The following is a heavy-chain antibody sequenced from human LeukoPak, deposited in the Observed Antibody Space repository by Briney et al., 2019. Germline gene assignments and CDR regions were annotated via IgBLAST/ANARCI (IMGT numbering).Heavy chain of an antibody. V-gene: IGHV4-31*03. Sequence: SQTLSLTCSVSGGSISSGGYYWSWIRQRPGKGLEWIGYIYYSGSTYYNPSLKSRVTISVDTSKNQFSLKLSTVTAADTAVYYCARGSRPQQLSRWGQGTLVTVSS. D-gene: IGHD6-13*01. J-gene: IGHJ4*02. CDR1: GGSISSGGYY. CDR2: IYYSGST. CDR3: ARGSRPQQLSR.